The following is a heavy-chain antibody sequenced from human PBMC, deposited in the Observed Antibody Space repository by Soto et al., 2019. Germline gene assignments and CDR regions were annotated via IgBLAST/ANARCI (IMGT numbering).Heavy chain of an antibody. V-gene: IGHV1-46*01. CDR1: GYTFTSYY. J-gene: IGHJ6*02. CDR2: INPSGGST. D-gene: IGHD2-2*01. Sequence: ASVKVSCKASGYTFTSYYMHWVRQAPGQGLEWMGIINPSGGSTSYAQKFQGRVTMTRDTSTSTVYMELSSLRSEDTAVYYCARGGCISTSCYVGYYYYRLAVWGQGTTVTVSS. CDR3: ARGGCISTSCYVGYYYYRLAV.